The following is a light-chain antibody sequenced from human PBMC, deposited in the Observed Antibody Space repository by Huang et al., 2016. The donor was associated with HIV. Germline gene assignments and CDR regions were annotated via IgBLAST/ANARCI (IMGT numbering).Light chain of an antibody. V-gene: IGKV3D-15*02. CDR3: QQYNNWAFT. CDR2: GAS. Sequence: EVVMMPSPATLSVSAGERATLTCRASQSVRSNLAWYQRIPGQPPRLLNYGASTRAAGVPARCSGSGSGTEFTLTISSLRSEDSALYYCQQYNNWAFTFGPGTRVDIK. CDR1: QSVRSN. J-gene: IGKJ3*01.